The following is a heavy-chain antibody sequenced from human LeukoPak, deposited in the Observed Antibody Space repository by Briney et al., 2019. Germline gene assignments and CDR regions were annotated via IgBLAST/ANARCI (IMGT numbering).Heavy chain of an antibody. V-gene: IGHV4-4*07. CDR2: IYTSGST. D-gene: IGHD2-15*01. CDR1: GGSISSYY. Sequence: SETLSLTCTVSGGSISSYYWSWIRQPAGTGLEWIGRIYTSGSTNYNPSLKSRVTMSVDTSKNQFSLKLSSVTAADTAVYYCARESLVVVVDAFDIWGQGTMVTVSS. J-gene: IGHJ3*02. CDR3: ARESLVVVVDAFDI.